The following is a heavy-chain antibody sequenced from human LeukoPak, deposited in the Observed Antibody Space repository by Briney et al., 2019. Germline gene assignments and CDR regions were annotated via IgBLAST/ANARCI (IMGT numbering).Heavy chain of an antibody. V-gene: IGHV1-18*01. J-gene: IGHJ6*03. CDR1: GYTFREVA. D-gene: IGHD2-21*02. CDR2: LSTYTGVT. Sequence: GASVKVSCKASGYTFREVAMTWVRQAPGQGPEWMGWLSTYTGVTNYALQFRGRVTMTRDISTTTVYMELRSLTSDDTAIYYCATRGCSGDVCYSRDYFMDAWGKGTTVIVSS. CDR3: ATRGCSGDVCYSRDYFMDA.